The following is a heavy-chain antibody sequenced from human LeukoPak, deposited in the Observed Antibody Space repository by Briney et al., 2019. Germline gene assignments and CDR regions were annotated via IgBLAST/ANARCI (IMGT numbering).Heavy chain of an antibody. CDR1: GFTFSSYS. Sequence: PGGSLRLSCAASGFTFSSYSMNWVRQAPGKGLEWVSYISSSSSTIYYADSVKGRFTISRDNAKNSLYLQMNSLRAEDTAVYYCATEYYGSVSYYDYWGQGTLVTVSS. CDR3: ATEYYGSVSYYDY. D-gene: IGHD3-10*01. J-gene: IGHJ4*02. CDR2: ISSSSSTI. V-gene: IGHV3-48*04.